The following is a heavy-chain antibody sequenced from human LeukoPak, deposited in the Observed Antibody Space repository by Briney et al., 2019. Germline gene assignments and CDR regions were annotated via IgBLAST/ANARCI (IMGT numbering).Heavy chain of an antibody. J-gene: IGHJ4*02. CDR2: ISAYNGNT. CDR1: GYTFTSYG. V-gene: IGHV1-18*04. Sequence: ASANVTCKASGYTFTSYGISWVRQAPGQGLEWMGWISAYNGNTNYLQKLQDRVTMTTHTFTSTAYMELRSLGSDYTAEYYYAREDYGDYVGFYWGQGTLVTVSS. D-gene: IGHD4-17*01. CDR3: AREDYGDYVGFY.